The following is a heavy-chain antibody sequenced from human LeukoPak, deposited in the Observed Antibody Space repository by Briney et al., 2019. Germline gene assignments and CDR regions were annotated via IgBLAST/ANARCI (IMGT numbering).Heavy chain of an antibody. V-gene: IGHV1-8*01. CDR2: MNPNSGNT. Sequence: ASVKVSCKASGYTFTSYDINWVRQATGQGLEWMGWMNPNSGNTGYAQKFQGGVTMTRNTSISTAYMELSSLRSEDTAVYYCAGLRQQLVPDYWGQGTLVTVSS. D-gene: IGHD6-13*01. CDR1: GYTFTSYD. J-gene: IGHJ4*02. CDR3: AGLRQQLVPDY.